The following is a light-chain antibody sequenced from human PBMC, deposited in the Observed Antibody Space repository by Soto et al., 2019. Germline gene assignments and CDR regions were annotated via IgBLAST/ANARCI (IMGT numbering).Light chain of an antibody. CDR1: TGAVTSSHY. CDR3: FLFYSGPRL. CDR2: NTN. Sequence: QTVVTQEPSLTVSPGGTVTLTCGSSTGAVTSSHYPYWFQQRPGQAPRTLIYNTNNKHSWTPARFSGSLLGGKAALTLSGAQPEDEAYYYCFLFYSGPRLFGGGTKVTVL. J-gene: IGLJ2*01. V-gene: IGLV7-46*01.